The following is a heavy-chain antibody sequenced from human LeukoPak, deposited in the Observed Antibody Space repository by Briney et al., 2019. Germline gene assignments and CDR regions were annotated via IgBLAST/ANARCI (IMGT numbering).Heavy chain of an antibody. V-gene: IGHV1-69*01. CDR3: ARAMVRGAGANWFDP. J-gene: IGHJ5*02. Sequence: ASVKVSCKASGGTFSSYAISWVRQAPGRGLEWMGGIIPIFGTANYAQKFQGRVTITADESTSTAYMELSSPRSEDTAVYYCARAMVRGAGANWFDPWGQGTLVTVSS. CDR1: GGTFSSYA. D-gene: IGHD3-10*01. CDR2: IIPIFGTA.